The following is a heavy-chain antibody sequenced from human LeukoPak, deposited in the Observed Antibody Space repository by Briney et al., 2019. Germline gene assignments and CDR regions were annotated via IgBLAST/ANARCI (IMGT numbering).Heavy chain of an antibody. D-gene: IGHD3-9*01. J-gene: IGHJ4*02. V-gene: IGHV3-7*04. Sequence: GGSLRLSCAASGFTFSSYWMRWVRQAPGKGVEWVANIKQDGSEKYYVDSVKGRFTICRDNAKNSLYLQMNSLRAEDTAVYYCARGYFDWVWWGQGTLVTVSS. CDR2: IKQDGSEK. CDR3: ARGYFDWVW. CDR1: GFTFSSYW.